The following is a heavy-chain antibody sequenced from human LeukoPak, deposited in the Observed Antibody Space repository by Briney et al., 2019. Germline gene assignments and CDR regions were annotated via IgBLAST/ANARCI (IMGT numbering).Heavy chain of an antibody. D-gene: IGHD6-19*01. CDR2: IYYSGST. J-gene: IGHJ4*02. V-gene: IGHV4-31*03. CDR3: ARANGWRLDY. Sequence: SETLSLTCTVSGGSISSGGYYWSWIRQHPGKGLEWIGYIYYSGSTYYNPSLKSRVTMSLGTSKNQFSLELSSVTAADTAVYYCARANGWRLDYWGQGTLVTASS. CDR1: GGSISSGGYY.